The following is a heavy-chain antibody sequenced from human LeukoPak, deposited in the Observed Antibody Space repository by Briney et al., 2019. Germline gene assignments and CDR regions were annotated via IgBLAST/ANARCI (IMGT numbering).Heavy chain of an antibody. J-gene: IGHJ5*02. V-gene: IGHV4-38-2*02. D-gene: IGHD3-22*01. CDR3: ARRYISGYYNWFDP. Sequence: SETLSLTCTVSGYSISSGYYWGWIRQPPGKGLEWIGSIYHSGSTYYNPSLKSRVTISVDTSKNQFSLKLSSVTAADTAVYFCARRYISGYYNWFDPWGQGTLVTVSS. CDR1: GYSISSGYY. CDR2: IYHSGST.